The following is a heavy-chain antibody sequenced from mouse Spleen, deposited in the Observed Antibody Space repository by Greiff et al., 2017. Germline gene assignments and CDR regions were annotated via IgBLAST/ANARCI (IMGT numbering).Heavy chain of an antibody. CDR1: GYAFSSSW. J-gene: IGHJ3*01. CDR3: ASRSEAWFAY. CDR2: IYPGDGDT. Sequence: VKLMESGPELVKPGASVKISCKASGYAFSSSWMNWVKQRPGKGLEWIGRIYPGDGDTNYNGKFKGKATLTADKSSSTAYMQLSSLTSEDSAVYFCASRSEAWFAYWGQGTLVTVSA. V-gene: IGHV1-82*01.